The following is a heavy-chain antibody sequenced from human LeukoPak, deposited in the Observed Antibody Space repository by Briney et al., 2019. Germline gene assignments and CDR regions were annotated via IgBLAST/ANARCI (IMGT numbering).Heavy chain of an antibody. V-gene: IGHV3-33*06. CDR3: AKSRDGHNHGLF. Sequence: PGGSLRLSCAASGFTLSSYGMHWVRQAPGKGLEWVAVMWYDGSNKHYADSVKGRFTISRDNSKNTLYLQMNSLRGEDTAMYYCAKSRDGHNHGLFWGQGTLVTVSP. CDR1: GFTLSSYG. CDR2: MWYDGSNK. J-gene: IGHJ4*02. D-gene: IGHD5-24*01.